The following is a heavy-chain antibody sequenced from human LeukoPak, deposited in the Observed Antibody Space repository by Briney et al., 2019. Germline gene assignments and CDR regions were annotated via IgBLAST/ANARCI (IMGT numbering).Heavy chain of an antibody. CDR3: ARDKPDNWNLVTNFDY. V-gene: IGHV1-69*05. CDR2: IIPIFGTA. Sequence: GASVKVSCKASGGTFSSYAISWVRQAPGQGLEWMGGIIPIFGTANYAQKFQGRVTITTDESTGTAYMELRSLRSDDTAVCYCARDKPDNWNLVTNFDYWGQGTLVTVSS. CDR1: GGTFSSYA. D-gene: IGHD1-20*01. J-gene: IGHJ4*02.